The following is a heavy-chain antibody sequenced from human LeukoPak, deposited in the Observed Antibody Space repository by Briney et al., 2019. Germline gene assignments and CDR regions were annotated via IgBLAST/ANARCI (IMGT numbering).Heavy chain of an antibody. J-gene: IGHJ6*02. Sequence: ASVTVSCKVSGYTLTELSMHWVRQAPGKGLEWMGGFDPEDGETIYAQKFQGRVTMTEDTSTDTAYMELSSLRSEDTAVYYCATDVAGYYYYGMDVWGQGTTVTVSS. CDR2: FDPEDGET. CDR3: ATDVAGYYYYGMDV. V-gene: IGHV1-24*01. CDR1: GYTLTELS.